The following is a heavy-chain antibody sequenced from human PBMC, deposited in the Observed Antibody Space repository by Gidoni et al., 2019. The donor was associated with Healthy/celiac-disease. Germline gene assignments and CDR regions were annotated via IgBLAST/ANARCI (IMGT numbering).Heavy chain of an antibody. Sequence: QVQLVQSGAAVKKPGASVKASCEVTGYTLTDISMHWVRQAPGKGLEWMGGFDPEDGETIYAQKFQGRVNMTEDTSTDTAYMELSSLRSEDTAVYYCATESREVAGFALDYWGQGTLVTVSS. D-gene: IGHD6-19*01. CDR3: ATESREVAGFALDY. V-gene: IGHV1-24*01. CDR2: FDPEDGET. CDR1: GYTLTDIS. J-gene: IGHJ4*02.